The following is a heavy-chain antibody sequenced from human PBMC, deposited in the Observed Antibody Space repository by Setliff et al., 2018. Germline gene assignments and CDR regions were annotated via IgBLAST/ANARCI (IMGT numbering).Heavy chain of an antibody. CDR1: GYRLIEVS. D-gene: IGHD4-17*01. V-gene: IGHV1-24*01. J-gene: IGHJ4*01. Sequence: GASVKVSCKVSGYRLIEVSMHWVRQAPGKGLEWMGGFDPEDEETIYAQKFQGRVTMTEDTSTSTAYMELRSLRSDDTAVYYCARDGEYDYGDYVRFDYWGQGTLVTVSS. CDR3: ARDGEYDYGDYVRFDY. CDR2: FDPEDEET.